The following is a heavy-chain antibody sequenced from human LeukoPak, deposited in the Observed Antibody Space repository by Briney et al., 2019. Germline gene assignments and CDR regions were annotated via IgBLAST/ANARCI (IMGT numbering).Heavy chain of an antibody. Sequence: GGSLRLSCAASGFTFTNYWMTWVRQAPGKGPEWVANIRQDGSETNYVDSVRGRFTIARDNTKNSLYLQMTSLRGEDTAVYYCASRAGKPGNTPWCFDYWGQGALVTVSS. D-gene: IGHD1-7*01. V-gene: IGHV3-7*01. J-gene: IGHJ4*02. CDR3: ASRAGKPGNTPWCFDY. CDR2: IRQDGSET. CDR1: GFTFTNYW.